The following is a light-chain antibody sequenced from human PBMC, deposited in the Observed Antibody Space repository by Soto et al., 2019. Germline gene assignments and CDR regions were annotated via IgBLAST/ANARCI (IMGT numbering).Light chain of an antibody. J-gene: IGKJ5*01. V-gene: IGKV3-11*01. Sequence: EIVLTQSPATLSLSPGERATLSCRASQSVNTYLGWYQQKPGQAPRLLISDASKRATGVPARFSGSGSGTDFTLTVSSLEPEDLAVYFCQQRSNWPPTFGQGTRLEIK. CDR2: DAS. CDR3: QQRSNWPPT. CDR1: QSVNTY.